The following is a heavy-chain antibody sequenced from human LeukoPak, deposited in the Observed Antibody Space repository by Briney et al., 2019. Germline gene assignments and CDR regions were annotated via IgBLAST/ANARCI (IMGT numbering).Heavy chain of an antibody. J-gene: IGHJ4*02. Sequence: GGSLRLSCGASGFTFSRYGMHWVRQAPGKGLEWVTYIRKDGSDKYYADSVKGRFTISRDSSKNMVYLQMNSLRAEDTAVYYCAKDSNWAFDYWGQGTL. D-gene: IGHD7-27*01. V-gene: IGHV3-30*02. CDR1: GFTFSRYG. CDR2: IRKDGSDK. CDR3: AKDSNWAFDY.